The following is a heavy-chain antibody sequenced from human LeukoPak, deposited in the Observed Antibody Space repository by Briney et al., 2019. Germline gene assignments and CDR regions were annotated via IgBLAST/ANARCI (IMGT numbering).Heavy chain of an antibody. Sequence: GGSLRLSCAVSGFTFRSYWMSWVRQAPGKGLEWLANINEDGSGRFYVDSVKGRLTISRDNAKNSLFLQMNSLRAEDTAVYYCARAAGGTSRDYWRQGTLVTVSS. V-gene: IGHV3-7*01. J-gene: IGHJ4*02. D-gene: IGHD1-26*01. CDR2: INEDGSGR. CDR3: ARAAGGTSRDY. CDR1: GFTFRSYW.